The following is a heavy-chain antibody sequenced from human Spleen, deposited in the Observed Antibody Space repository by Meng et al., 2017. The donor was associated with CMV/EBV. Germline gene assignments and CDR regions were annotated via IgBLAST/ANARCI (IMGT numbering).Heavy chain of an antibody. Sequence: SETLSLTCIVSGGSVSSGSCCWSWIRQTPGKGPEWIGYINYSGNTKYNPSLKSRVTISLDTSKNQFSLKVRSVTAADTAVYYCARERTELRFVEWLSNGMDVWGQGTTVTVSS. CDR1: GGSVSSGSCC. CDR3: ARERTELRFVEWLSNGMDV. J-gene: IGHJ6*02. V-gene: IGHV4-61*01. CDR2: INYSGNT. D-gene: IGHD3-3*01.